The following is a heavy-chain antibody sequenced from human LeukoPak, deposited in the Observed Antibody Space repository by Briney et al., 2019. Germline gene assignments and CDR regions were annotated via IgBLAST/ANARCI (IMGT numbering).Heavy chain of an antibody. CDR3: ARHRSYYDFDY. J-gene: IGHJ4*02. D-gene: IGHD1-26*01. CDR1: GGSISSYY. CDR2: IYTSGST. Sequence: PSETPSLTCTVSGGSISSYYWSWIRQPPGKGLEWIGYIYTSGSTNYNPSLKSRVTISVDTSKNQFSLKLSSVTAADTAVYYCARHRSYYDFDYWGQGTLVTVSS. V-gene: IGHV4-4*09.